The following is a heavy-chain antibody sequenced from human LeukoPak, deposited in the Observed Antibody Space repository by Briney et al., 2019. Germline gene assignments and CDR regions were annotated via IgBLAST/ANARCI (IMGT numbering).Heavy chain of an antibody. V-gene: IGHV3-30*04. J-gene: IGHJ6*03. CDR1: GFTFISYA. D-gene: IGHD2-2*01. CDR3: AKRGQLFYYYYYMDV. Sequence: PGTSLRLSCAASGFTFISYAIHWVRQAPGKGLEWVAVISFHGTDTFYADSVKGRFTISRDNSKNTLYLQMNSLRAEDTAVYYCAKRGQLFYYYYYMDVWGKGTTVTISS. CDR2: ISFHGTDT.